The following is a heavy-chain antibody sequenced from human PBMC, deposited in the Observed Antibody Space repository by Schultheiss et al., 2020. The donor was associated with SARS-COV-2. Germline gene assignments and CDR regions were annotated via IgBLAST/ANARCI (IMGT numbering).Heavy chain of an antibody. J-gene: IGHJ4*02. V-gene: IGHV1-69*13. D-gene: IGHD1-26*01. Sequence: SVKVSCKASGGTFSSYAISWVRQAPGQGLEWMGGIIPIFGTANYAQKFQGRVTITADESTSTAYMELSSLRSEDTAVYYCAKGLQWELPLGYWGQGTLVTVSS. CDR1: GGTFSSYA. CDR3: AKGLQWELPLGY. CDR2: IIPIFGTA.